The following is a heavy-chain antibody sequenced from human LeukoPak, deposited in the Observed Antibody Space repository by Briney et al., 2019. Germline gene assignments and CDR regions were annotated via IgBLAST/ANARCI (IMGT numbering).Heavy chain of an antibody. CDR2: ISNSGNT. D-gene: IGHD4-17*01. CDR3: GATVSWKGDY. J-gene: IGHJ4*02. CDR1: SGSMSSGNYY. Sequence: SSETLSLTCTVSSGSMSSGNYYWNWIRQHPGKGLEWIGYISNSGNTYYNPSLKSRVTMSVDTSVNQFSLKLSSVTAADTAVYYCGATVSWKGDYWGQGTLVTVSS. V-gene: IGHV4-30-4*02.